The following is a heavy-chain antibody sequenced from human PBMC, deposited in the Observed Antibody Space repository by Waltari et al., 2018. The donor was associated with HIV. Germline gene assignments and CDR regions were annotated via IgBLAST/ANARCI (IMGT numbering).Heavy chain of an antibody. CDR1: GGSFSGYY. CDR2: INHSGST. CDR3: AGADYYGSGSPPFFDY. D-gene: IGHD3-10*01. Sequence: QVQLQQWGAGLLKPSETLSLTCAVYGGSFSGYYWSWIRQPPGKGLEWIGEINHSGSTNYNPSLKSRVTISVDTSKNQFSLKLSSVTAADTAVYYCAGADYYGSGSPPFFDYWGQGTLVTVSS. V-gene: IGHV4-34*01. J-gene: IGHJ4*02.